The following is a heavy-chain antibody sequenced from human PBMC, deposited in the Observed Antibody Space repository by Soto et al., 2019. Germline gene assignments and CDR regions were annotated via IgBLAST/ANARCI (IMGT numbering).Heavy chain of an antibody. D-gene: IGHD2-15*01. Sequence: ASVKVSCKASGYTFTRYAMHWVRQAPGQRLEWMGWINAGNGNTKYSQKFQGRVTITRDTSASTAYMELSSLRSEDTAVYYCARALVGPPEAPYNWFDPWGQGTLVTVSS. CDR3: ARALVGPPEAPYNWFDP. V-gene: IGHV1-3*01. J-gene: IGHJ5*02. CDR2: INAGNGNT. CDR1: GYTFTRYA.